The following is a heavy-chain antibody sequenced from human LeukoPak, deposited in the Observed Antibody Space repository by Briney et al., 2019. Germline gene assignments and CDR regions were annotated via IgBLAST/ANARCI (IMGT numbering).Heavy chain of an antibody. CDR1: GCTFTGYY. CDR3: ARGQWGSSNYYYYYMDV. V-gene: IGHV1-2*06. D-gene: IGHD6-6*01. CDR2: INPNSGGT. Sequence: ASVKVSCKASGCTFTGYYMHWVRQAPGQGLEWMGRINPNSGGTNYAQKFQGRVTMTRDTSISTAYMELSRLRSDDTAVYYCARGQWGSSNYYYYYMDVWGKGTTVTVSS. J-gene: IGHJ6*03.